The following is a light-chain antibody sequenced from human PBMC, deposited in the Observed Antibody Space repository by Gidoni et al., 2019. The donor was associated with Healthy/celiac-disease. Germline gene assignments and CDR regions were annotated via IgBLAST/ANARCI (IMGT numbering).Light chain of an antibody. J-gene: IGKJ1*01. CDR3: QQSYSTPPT. CDR1: QSISSY. V-gene: IGKV1-39*01. CDR2: AAS. Sequence: IQMTQSPSSLSASVGDRVTITCRASQSISSYLNWYQQKPGKAPKLLIYAASSLQSGVPSRFSGSGSGTEFTLTISSLQPEDFATYYCQQSYSTPPTFGQGTKVEIK.